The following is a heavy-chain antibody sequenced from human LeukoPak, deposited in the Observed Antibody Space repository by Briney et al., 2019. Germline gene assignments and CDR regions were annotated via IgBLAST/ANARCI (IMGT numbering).Heavy chain of an antibody. CDR1: GFSFRSYG. CDR3: ARGGMTTLDY. Sequence: PGGSLRLSCAASGFSFRSYGMHWVRQAPGKGQEWVAVIWYDGSNKYYADSVKGRFTISRDNSKNTLYLQMNSLRAEDTAVYYCARGGMTTLDYWGQGTLVTVSS. CDR2: IWYDGSNK. D-gene: IGHD4-11*01. J-gene: IGHJ4*02. V-gene: IGHV3-33*01.